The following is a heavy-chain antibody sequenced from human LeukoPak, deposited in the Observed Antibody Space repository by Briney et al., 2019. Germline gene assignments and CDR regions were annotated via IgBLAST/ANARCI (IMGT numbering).Heavy chain of an antibody. Sequence: GGSLRLSCAASGFTFSRYAMSWVRQAPGKGLEWVSTFLNSGARAYCADSVKGRFTISRDNSKDTLYMQMNSLRAEDTAVYYCARTNGSYGGFDFWGQGALVTVSS. CDR1: GFTFSRYA. CDR2: FLNSGARA. D-gene: IGHD1-26*01. J-gene: IGHJ4*02. CDR3: ARTNGSYGGFDF. V-gene: IGHV3-23*01.